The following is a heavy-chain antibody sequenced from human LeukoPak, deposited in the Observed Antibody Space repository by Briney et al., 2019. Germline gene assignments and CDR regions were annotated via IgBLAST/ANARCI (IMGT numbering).Heavy chain of an antibody. D-gene: IGHD5-18*01. Sequence: GGSLRLSCAASGFTFSSYSFNWVRQAPGKGLEWVSAISGSGGSTYYADSVKGRFTISRDNSKNTLYLQMNSLRAEDTAVYYCAKSHGYSYGFDYWGQGTLVTVSS. V-gene: IGHV3-23*01. CDR2: ISGSGGST. CDR1: GFTFSSYS. J-gene: IGHJ4*02. CDR3: AKSHGYSYGFDY.